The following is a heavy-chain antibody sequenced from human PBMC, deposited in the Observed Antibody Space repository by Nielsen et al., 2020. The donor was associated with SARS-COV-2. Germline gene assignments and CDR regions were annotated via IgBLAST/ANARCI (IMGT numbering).Heavy chain of an antibody. CDR1: GFTFSSYA. J-gene: IGHJ6*02. D-gene: IGHD1-7*01. V-gene: IGHV3-23*03. CDR2: IYSGASST. Sequence: GGSLRLSCAASGFTFSSYAMSWVRQAPGKGLEWVSVIYSGASSTYYADSVKGRFTISRDNSKNTLYLQMNSLRAEDTAVYYCGRGGWNYPLNGMDVWGQGTTVTVSS. CDR3: GRGGWNYPLNGMDV.